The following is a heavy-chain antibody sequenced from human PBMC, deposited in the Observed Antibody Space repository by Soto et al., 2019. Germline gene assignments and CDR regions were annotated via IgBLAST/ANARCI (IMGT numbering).Heavy chain of an antibody. CDR3: SRDDVYCSGGSCYGVAMDV. Sequence: PGGSLRLSCAASGFTVSSHYMNWVRQAPGKGLERVSLIQSGGSTFYADSVKGRFTISRDNSKNTLFLQMNSLRVEDTAMYYCSRDDVYCSGGSCYGVAMDVWGRGTTVTVS. CDR2: IQSGGST. V-gene: IGHV3-66*01. D-gene: IGHD2-15*01. J-gene: IGHJ6*03. CDR1: GFTVSSHY.